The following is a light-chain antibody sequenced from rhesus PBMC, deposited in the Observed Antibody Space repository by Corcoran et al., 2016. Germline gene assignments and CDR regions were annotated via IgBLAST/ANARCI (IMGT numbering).Light chain of an antibody. CDR1: QGISTY. CDR3: QQHNSYPPT. Sequence: DIQMTQSPSSLSASVGDTVTITCQSSQGISTYLAWFQHKPGKAPNLLIYDDSTLQSGVPLRVSGSGSGTEFTLTISCLQPEDFATYYCQQHNSYPPTFGGGTKVELK. V-gene: IGKV1-25*01. CDR2: DDS. J-gene: IGKJ4*01.